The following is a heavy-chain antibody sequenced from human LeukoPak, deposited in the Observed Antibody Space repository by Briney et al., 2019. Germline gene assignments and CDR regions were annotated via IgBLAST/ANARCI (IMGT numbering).Heavy chain of an antibody. D-gene: IGHD3-10*01. CDR1: GGTFSSYA. J-gene: IGHJ6*02. CDR3: ARATTMVRGVIKPPPRLTPPGQYDMDV. Sequence: GASVKVSCKASGGTFSSYAISWVRQAPGQGLEWMGGIIPIFGTANYAQNFQGRVTITADESTSTAYMELSSLRSEDTAVYYCARATTMVRGVIKPPPRLTPPGQYDMDVWGQGTTVTVSS. V-gene: IGHV1-69*13. CDR2: IIPIFGTA.